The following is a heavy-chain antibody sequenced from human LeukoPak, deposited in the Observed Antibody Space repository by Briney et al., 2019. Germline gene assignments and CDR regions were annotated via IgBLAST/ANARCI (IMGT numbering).Heavy chain of an antibody. CDR2: IYYSGST. CDR3: ARGGEAFDY. J-gene: IGHJ4*02. D-gene: IGHD3-16*01. Sequence: PSETLSLTCTVSGGSISSHYWSSIRQPPGKGLEWIGYIYYSGSTNYNPSLKSRVTISVDTSKNQFSLKLSSVTAADTAVYYCARGGEAFDYWGQGTLVTVSS. V-gene: IGHV4-59*11. CDR1: GGSISSHY.